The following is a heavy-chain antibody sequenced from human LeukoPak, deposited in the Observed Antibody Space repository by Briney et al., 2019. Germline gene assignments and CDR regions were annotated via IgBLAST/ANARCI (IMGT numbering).Heavy chain of an antibody. Sequence: PSETLSLTCTVSGGSISSYYWSWIRQPPGKGLEWLGYIYYSGSTNYNPSLKSRVTISVDTSKNQFSLKLSSVTAADTAVYYCARGRQLELSGWFDPWGQGTLVTVSS. V-gene: IGHV4-59*01. CDR2: IYYSGST. CDR3: ARGRQLELSGWFDP. CDR1: GGSISSYY. D-gene: IGHD1-1*01. J-gene: IGHJ5*02.